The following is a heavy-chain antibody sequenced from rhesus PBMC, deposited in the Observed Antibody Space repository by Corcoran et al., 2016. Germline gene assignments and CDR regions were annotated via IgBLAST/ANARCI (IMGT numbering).Heavy chain of an antibody. V-gene: IGHV3-201*01. CDR1: GFTFDDYA. Sequence: EVQLVESGGGVVQPGGSLRLSCAASGFTFDDYAMHWVRQAPGKGLEWVFGISWRGCSTYYADSVKGQFTISRDNAKYSRYLQMGSLRAEDTALYYCARVEKWGGSHHFDYWGQGVLVTVSS. CDR3: ARVEKWGGSHHFDY. CDR2: ISWRGCST. J-gene: IGHJ4*01. D-gene: IGHD6-25*01.